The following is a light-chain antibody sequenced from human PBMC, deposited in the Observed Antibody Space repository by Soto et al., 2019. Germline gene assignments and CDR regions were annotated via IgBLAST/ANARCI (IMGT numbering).Light chain of an antibody. V-gene: IGLV2-14*03. Sequence: QSALTQPASVSGSPGQSITISCTGTISDVGAYDFVSWYQQHPDKAPKLMIYEVRGRPSGVSNRFSGSKSFNTATLTISGLQAEDEADYYCSSHTTRNTRVFGTGTKVTVL. J-gene: IGLJ1*01. CDR1: ISDVGAYDF. CDR3: SSHTTRNTRV. CDR2: EVR.